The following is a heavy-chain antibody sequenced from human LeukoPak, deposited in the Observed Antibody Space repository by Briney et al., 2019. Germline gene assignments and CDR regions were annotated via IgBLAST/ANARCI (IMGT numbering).Heavy chain of an antibody. Sequence: GGSLRLSCAASGFTFSSYSMNWVRQAPGKGLEWVAFIRYDGSDKYCTDSVKGRFTISRDNSKNTLYLQMNSLRGEDTAVYYCAKSIAVAGVAGGRTFDYWGQGTLVTVSS. CDR3: AKSIAVAGVAGGRTFDY. V-gene: IGHV3-30*02. CDR2: IRYDGSDK. CDR1: GFTFSSYS. D-gene: IGHD6-19*01. J-gene: IGHJ4*02.